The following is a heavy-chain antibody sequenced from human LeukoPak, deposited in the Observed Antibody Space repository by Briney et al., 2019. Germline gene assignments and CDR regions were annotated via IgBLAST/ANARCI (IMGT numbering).Heavy chain of an antibody. V-gene: IGHV4-34*01. CDR3: ASGRDGYRSFDY. D-gene: IGHD5-24*01. CDR2: INHSGST. J-gene: IGHJ4*02. Sequence: PSETLSLTCAVYGGSFSGYYWSWIRQPPGKGLEWIGEINHSGSTNYNPSLKSRVTISVDTSKNQFSLKLSSVTAADTAVYYCASGRDGYRSFDYRGQGTLVTVSS. CDR1: GGSFSGYY.